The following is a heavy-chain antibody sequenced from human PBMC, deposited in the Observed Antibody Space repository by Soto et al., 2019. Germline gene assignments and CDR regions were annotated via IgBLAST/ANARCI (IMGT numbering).Heavy chain of an antibody. V-gene: IGHV3-74*01. J-gene: IGHJ4*02. Sequence: QSGGSLRLSCAASGFTFNNYAMSWVRQAPGKGLVWVSRINSDGSSTSYADSVKGRFTISRDNAKNALYLQMNSLRAEDTAVYYCARVAYSEWPLDYWGQGTLVTVS. CDR3: ARVAYSEWPLDY. D-gene: IGHD3-3*01. CDR2: INSDGSST. CDR1: GFTFNNYA.